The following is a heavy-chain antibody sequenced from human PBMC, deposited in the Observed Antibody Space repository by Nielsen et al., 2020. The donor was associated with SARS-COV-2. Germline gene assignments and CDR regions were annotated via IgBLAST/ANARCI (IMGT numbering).Heavy chain of an antibody. J-gene: IGHJ2*01. Sequence: SLKISCAASGFNVSSNYMSWVRQAPGKGLEWVSGISWNSGSIGYADSVKGRFTISRDNAKNSLYLQMNSLRAEDTALYYCAKLGDYGDYERYFDLWGRGTLVTVSS. V-gene: IGHV3-9*01. CDR2: ISWNSGSI. CDR1: GFNVSSNY. D-gene: IGHD4-17*01. CDR3: AKLGDYGDYERYFDL.